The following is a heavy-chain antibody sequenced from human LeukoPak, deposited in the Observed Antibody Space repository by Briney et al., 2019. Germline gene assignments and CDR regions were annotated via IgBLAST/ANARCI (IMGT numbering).Heavy chain of an antibody. Sequence: GGSLGLSCAASGFTFSSYSMNWVRQAPGKGLEWVSYISSSSSTIYYADSVKGRFTISRDNAKNSLYLQMNSLRAEDTAVYYCARDLSTAMVMRYYGMDVWGQGTTVTVSS. D-gene: IGHD5-18*01. V-gene: IGHV3-48*04. CDR3: ARDLSTAMVMRYYGMDV. CDR1: GFTFSSYS. CDR2: ISSSSSTI. J-gene: IGHJ6*02.